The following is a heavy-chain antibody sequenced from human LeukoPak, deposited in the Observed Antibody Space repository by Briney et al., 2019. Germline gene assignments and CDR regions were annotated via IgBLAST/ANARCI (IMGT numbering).Heavy chain of an antibody. Sequence: PSEKLSFTGAGSGYSISSGYCWGWTRQPPRKGLEWIGGNYCNGSSAYKPSPRSPVTISVDTSKNQFSLKLSSVTAAGTAVYYCARHLRHYGYDVFDIWGQGTMGTVSS. CDR2: NYCNGSS. CDR1: GYSISSGYC. V-gene: IGHV4-38-2*01. J-gene: IGHJ3*02. CDR3: ARHLRHYGYDVFDI. D-gene: IGHD4-17*01.